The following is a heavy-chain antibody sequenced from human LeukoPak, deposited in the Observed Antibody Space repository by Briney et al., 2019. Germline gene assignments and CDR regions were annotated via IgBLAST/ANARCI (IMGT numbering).Heavy chain of an antibody. CDR3: ARDSLRYFDWLSYGMDV. CDR2: IWYDGSNK. Sequence: GGSLRLSCAASGFTFSSYGMHWVRQAPGKGLEWVAVIWYDGSNKYYADSVKGRFTISRDNSKNTLYLQMNSLRAEDTAVYYCARDSLRYFDWLSYGMDVWGQGTTVTVSS. V-gene: IGHV3-33*01. CDR1: GFTFSSYG. J-gene: IGHJ6*02. D-gene: IGHD3-9*01.